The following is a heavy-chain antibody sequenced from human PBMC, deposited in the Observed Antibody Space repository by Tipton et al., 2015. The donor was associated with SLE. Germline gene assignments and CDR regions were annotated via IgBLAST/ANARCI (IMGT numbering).Heavy chain of an antibody. J-gene: IGHJ4*02. CDR2: IYTSGST. D-gene: IGHD1-26*01. CDR1: GGSISSYY. Sequence: TLSLTCTVSGGSISSYYWSWIRQPPGKGLEWIGYIYTSGSTYYNPSLKSRVTISVDTSKNQFSLKLSSVTAADTAMYYCASDRGGGASDSWGQGTLVSVSS. CDR3: ASDRGGGASDS. V-gene: IGHV4-4*08.